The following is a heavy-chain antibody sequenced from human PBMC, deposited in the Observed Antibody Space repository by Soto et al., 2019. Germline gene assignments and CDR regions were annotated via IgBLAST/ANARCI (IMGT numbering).Heavy chain of an antibody. Sequence: EVRLVESGGGLAQPGRSLRLSCAASGFTFDDYAMHWVLQAPGKGLEWVSGISLNSGSIAYADSVKGRFTISRDNAKSSLYLQMNSLRTEDTALYYCAKDHGYSYGYQDYGGQGTLDTVSS. CDR2: ISLNSGSI. J-gene: IGHJ4*02. V-gene: IGHV3-9*01. CDR3: AKDHGYSYGYQDY. CDR1: GFTFDDYA. D-gene: IGHD5-18*01.